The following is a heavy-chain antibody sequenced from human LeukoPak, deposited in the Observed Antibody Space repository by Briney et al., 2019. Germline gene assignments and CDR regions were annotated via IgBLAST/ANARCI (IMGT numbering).Heavy chain of an antibody. CDR3: VSPMIRGVTTYFDF. V-gene: IGHV3-30*04. CDR1: GFTFNNYA. D-gene: IGHD3-10*01. CDR2: IFYDGSVY. Sequence: GGSLRLSCAASGFTFNNYAMHWVRQAPGKGLKWVAVIFYDGSVYYYADSVKGRFTISRDNSKNTLYLEMNSLRAEDTAVYYCVSPMIRGVTTYFDFWGQGTLVTVSS. J-gene: IGHJ4*02.